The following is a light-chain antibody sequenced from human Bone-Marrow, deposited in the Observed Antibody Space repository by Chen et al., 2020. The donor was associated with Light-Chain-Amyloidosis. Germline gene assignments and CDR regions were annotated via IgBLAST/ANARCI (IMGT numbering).Light chain of an antibody. CDR3: QSADSSGTYEVI. J-gene: IGLJ2*01. V-gene: IGLV3-25*03. CDR2: RDS. CDR1: DLPTKY. Sequence: SYELTQPPSVSVSPVQTARITCSGDDLPTKYAYWYQQKPGQAPVLVIHRDSERPSGISERCSGSSSGTTATLTISGVQAEDEADYHCQSADSSGTYEVIFGGGTKLTVL.